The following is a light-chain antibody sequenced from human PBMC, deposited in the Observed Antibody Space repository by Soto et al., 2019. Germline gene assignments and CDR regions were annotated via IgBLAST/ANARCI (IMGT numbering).Light chain of an antibody. J-gene: IGKJ2*01. CDR2: AAY. CDR1: QSITSY. CDR3: QQSYSTPPT. Sequence: DIQMTQSPSSVSASVGVRVTITCRASQSITSYLNWYPQKPGKAHKLLIYAAYSLQSGVPSRFSGSGSGTDVTLTISSLQPEDFATYYCQQSYSTPPTFGQGTKLEIK. V-gene: IGKV1-39*01.